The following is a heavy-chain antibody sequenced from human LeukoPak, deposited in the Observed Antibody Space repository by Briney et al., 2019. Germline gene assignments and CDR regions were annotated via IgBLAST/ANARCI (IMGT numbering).Heavy chain of an antibody. CDR2: ISSNGGST. J-gene: IGHJ4*02. Sequence: GGSLRLSRAASGFTFSSYAMHWVRQAPGKGLEYVSAISSNGGSTYYANSVKGRFTISRDNSKNTLYHQMGSLRAEDMAVYYCATSYYYDSSGYCFDYWGQGTLVTVSS. CDR1: GFTFSSYA. V-gene: IGHV3-64*01. D-gene: IGHD3-22*01. CDR3: ATSYYYDSSGYCFDY.